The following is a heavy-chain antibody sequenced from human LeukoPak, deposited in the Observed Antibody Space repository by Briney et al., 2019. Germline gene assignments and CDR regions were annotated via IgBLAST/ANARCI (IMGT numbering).Heavy chain of an antibody. CDR1: GFTSRTYN. Sequence: GGSLRLCCAASGFTSRTYNMNWVRQAPGKGLEWVSFISKTSTNIYYGDSVKGRFTISRDNAKNSIHLQMGSLRVEDTAVYYCVRGDGDLFDFWGQGTLVSVSS. J-gene: IGHJ4*02. CDR2: ISKTSTNI. CDR3: VRGDGDLFDF. V-gene: IGHV3-21*01. D-gene: IGHD4-17*01.